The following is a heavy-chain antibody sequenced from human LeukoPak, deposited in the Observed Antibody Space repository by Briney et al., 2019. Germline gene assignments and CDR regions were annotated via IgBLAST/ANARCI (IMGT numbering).Heavy chain of an antibody. CDR3: ARGSRDGYNQVLD. Sequence: GGSLRLSCAASGFTFSSYGMHWVRQAPGKGLEWVAVIWYDGSNKYYADSVKGRFTISRDNSKNTLYLQMNSLRAEDTAVYYCARGSRDGYNQVLDWGQGTLVTVSS. V-gene: IGHV3-33*01. CDR2: IWYDGSNK. CDR1: GFTFSSYG. D-gene: IGHD5-12*01. J-gene: IGHJ4*02.